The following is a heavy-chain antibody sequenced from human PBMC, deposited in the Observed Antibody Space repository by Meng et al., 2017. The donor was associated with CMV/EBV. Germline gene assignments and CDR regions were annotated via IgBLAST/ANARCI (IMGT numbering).Heavy chain of an antibody. V-gene: IGHV4-61*02. CDR3: VREAFKVLFFPFDP. J-gene: IGHJ5*02. CDR1: GGSISSGSYY. Sequence: QVPLQESGPGLVKPSQTLFLTCTVSGGSISSGSYYWSWIRQPAGKGLEWIGRIYTSGSTNYNPSLKSRVTISVDTSKNQFSLKLSSVTAADTAVYYCVREAFKVLFFPFDPWGQGTLVTVSS. D-gene: IGHD1-1*01. CDR2: IYTSGST.